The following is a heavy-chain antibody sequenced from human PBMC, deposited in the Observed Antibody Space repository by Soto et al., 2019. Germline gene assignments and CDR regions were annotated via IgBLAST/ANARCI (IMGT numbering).Heavy chain of an antibody. CDR2: ISGGGDTT. J-gene: IGHJ4*02. V-gene: IGHV3-23*01. CDR3: AKGRGGSGSLTPRVDF. D-gene: IGHD3-10*01. CDR1: GFTFNNYA. Sequence: EVQLLESGGGLVLPGGSLRLSCAASGFTFNNYAMTWVRQAPGKGLEWVPAISGGGDTTSYADSVKGRFTVSRDGSKNTLYLQMSSLRAEDTALYYCAKGRGGSGSLTPRVDFWGQGTLVTVSS.